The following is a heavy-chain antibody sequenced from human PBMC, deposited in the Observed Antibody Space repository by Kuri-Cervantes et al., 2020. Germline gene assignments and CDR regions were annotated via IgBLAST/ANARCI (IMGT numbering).Heavy chain of an antibody. CDR2: IYYSGST. J-gene: IGHJ6*02. Sequence: SETLSLTCTVSGGSISSYYWSWIRQPPGKGLEWIGYIYYSGSTYYNPSLKSRVTISVDTSKNQFSLKLSSVTAADTAVYYCARGTVKLHSGYYYGMDVWGQGTTVTVSS. D-gene: IGHD4-11*01. CDR3: ARGTVKLHSGYYYGMDV. CDR1: GGSISSYY. V-gene: IGHV4-59*12.